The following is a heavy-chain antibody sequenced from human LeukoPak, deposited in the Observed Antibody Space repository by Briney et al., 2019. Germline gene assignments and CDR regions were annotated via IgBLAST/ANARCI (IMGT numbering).Heavy chain of an antibody. CDR3: ASQQGNDY. Sequence: PGGSLRLSCAASGFTFSSYEMNWVRQAPGKGLEWVSSINPSGSYIYYADSLQGRFTISRDNAKNSLYLQMNSLRAADTAVYYCASQQGNDYWGQGTLVTVSS. V-gene: IGHV3-21*01. CDR2: INPSGSYI. CDR1: GFTFSSYE. D-gene: IGHD7-27*01. J-gene: IGHJ4*02.